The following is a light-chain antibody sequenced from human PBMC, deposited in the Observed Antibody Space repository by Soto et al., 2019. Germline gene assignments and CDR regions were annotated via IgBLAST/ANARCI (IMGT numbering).Light chain of an antibody. V-gene: IGLV2-8*01. CDR2: EVS. CDR3: SSYAGSNNPVI. Sequence: SVLTQPPSASGSPGQSVTISCNRTSSDVGGYNYVPWYQQHPGKAPKFSIFEVSRRPSGVPDRFSGSKSGNTASLTVSGLQVDDEADYYCSSYAGSNNPVIFGGGTKVTVL. J-gene: IGLJ2*01. CDR1: SSDVGGYNY.